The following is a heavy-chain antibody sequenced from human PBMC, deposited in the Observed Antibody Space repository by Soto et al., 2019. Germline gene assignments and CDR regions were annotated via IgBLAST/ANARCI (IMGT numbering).Heavy chain of an antibody. Sequence: QVQLQESGPGLVKPSETLSLTCTVSGGSISSYYWSWIRQPPGKGLEWIGFIYYSGSSNYNPSLTSRGIILADTSKNESSLEPSAVTPADPAVYYCAGLRGRFFVWTSAAFDIWGQGTMVTVSS. V-gene: IGHV4-59*08. J-gene: IGHJ3*02. D-gene: IGHD3-9*01. CDR3: AGLRGRFFVWTSAAFDI. CDR1: GGSISSYY. CDR2: IYYSGSS.